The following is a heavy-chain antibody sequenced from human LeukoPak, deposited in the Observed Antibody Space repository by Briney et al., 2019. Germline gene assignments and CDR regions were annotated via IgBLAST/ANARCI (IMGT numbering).Heavy chain of an antibody. Sequence: SETLSLTCAVYGGSFSGYYWSWIRQPPGKGLEWIGEINHSGSTNYNPSLKSRVTISVDTSKNQFSLKLSSVTAADTAVYYCARGWYYDYVWGSYRYSYLDYWGQGTLVTVSS. J-gene: IGHJ4*02. CDR1: GGSFSGYY. CDR3: ARGWYYDYVWGSYRYSYLDY. D-gene: IGHD3-16*02. CDR2: INHSGST. V-gene: IGHV4-34*01.